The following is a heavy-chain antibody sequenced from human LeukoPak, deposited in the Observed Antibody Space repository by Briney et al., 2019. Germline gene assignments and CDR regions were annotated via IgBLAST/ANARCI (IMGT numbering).Heavy chain of an antibody. Sequence: PGGSLRLSCAASGFTFSTYSMNWVRQAPGKGLEWVSSISSGSGYIYYADSVKGRFTISRDNAKNSLYLQMNSLRAEDTAVYYCARSLLGGGSYTLDYWGQGTLVTVSS. J-gene: IGHJ4*02. D-gene: IGHD1-26*01. CDR3: ARSLLGGGSYTLDY. V-gene: IGHV3-21*01. CDR2: ISSGSGYI. CDR1: GFTFSTYS.